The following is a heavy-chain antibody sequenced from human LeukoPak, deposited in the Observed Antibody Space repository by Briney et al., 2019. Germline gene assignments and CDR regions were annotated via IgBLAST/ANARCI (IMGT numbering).Heavy chain of an antibody. V-gene: IGHV3-15*01. CDR2: IKSKTDGGTT. D-gene: IGHD3-3*01. J-gene: IGHJ6*03. CDR3: TTLRFLDRYYYYMDV. Sequence: GGSLRLSCAASGFTFSNAWMSWVRQAPGKGLEWVGRIKSKTDGGTTDDTAPVKGTFTISSDDSKNTLYLQMNSLKTEDTAVYYCTTLRFLDRYYYYMDVWGKGTTVTVSS. CDR1: GFTFSNAW.